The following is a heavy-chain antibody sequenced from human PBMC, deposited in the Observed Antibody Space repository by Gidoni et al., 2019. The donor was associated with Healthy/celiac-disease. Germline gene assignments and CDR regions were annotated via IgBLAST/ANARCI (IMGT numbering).Heavy chain of an antibody. J-gene: IGHJ2*01. D-gene: IGHD3-10*01. CDR2: FDPEDGET. Sequence: QVQLVQSGAEVKQPGASVKVSCKVSGYTLTELSMHWVRQAPGKGLEWMGGFDPEDGETIYAQKFQGRVTMTEDTSTDTAYMELSSLRSEDTAVYYCATTLLWFGELSKGFDLWGRGTLVTVSS. CDR1: GYTLTELS. CDR3: ATTLLWFGELSKGFDL. V-gene: IGHV1-24*01.